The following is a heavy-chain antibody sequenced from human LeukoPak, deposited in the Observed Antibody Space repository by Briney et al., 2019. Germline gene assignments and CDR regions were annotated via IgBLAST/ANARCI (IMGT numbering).Heavy chain of an antibody. CDR1: GGSFSDYY. Sequence: SETLSLTCAVYGGSFSDYYWSWIRQPPGKGLEWIGYIYYSGSTNYNPSLKSRVTISVDTSKNQFSLKLSSVTAADTAVYYCARAQYYYDSSGYYWFDPWGQGTLVTVSS. CDR2: IYYSGST. CDR3: ARAQYYYDSSGYYWFDP. J-gene: IGHJ5*02. D-gene: IGHD3-22*01. V-gene: IGHV4-59*01.